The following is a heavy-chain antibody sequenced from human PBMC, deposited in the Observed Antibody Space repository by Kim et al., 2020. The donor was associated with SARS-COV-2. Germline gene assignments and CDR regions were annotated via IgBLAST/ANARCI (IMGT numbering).Heavy chain of an antibody. V-gene: IGHV3-33*05. CDR3: ARDIERGPRKDGY. D-gene: IGHD1-1*01. CDR1: GFTFSSYG. CDR2: ISYDGSNK. Sequence: GGSLRLSCAASGFTFSSYGMHWVRQAPGKGLEWVAVISYDGSNKYYADSVKGRFTISRDNSKNTLYLQMNSLRAEDTAVYYCARDIERGPRKDGYWGQGTLVTVSS. J-gene: IGHJ4*02.